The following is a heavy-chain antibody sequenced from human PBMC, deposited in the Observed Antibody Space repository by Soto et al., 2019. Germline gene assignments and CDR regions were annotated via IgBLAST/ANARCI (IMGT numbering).Heavy chain of an antibody. J-gene: IGHJ5*02. V-gene: IGHV4-30-4*01. CDR1: GGSISSGDYY. CDR3: ASRLPGNWFDP. CDR2: IYYSGST. Sequence: SETLSLTCTVSGGSISSGDYYWSCIRQPPGKGLEWIGYIYYSGSTYYNPSLKSRVTISVDTSKNQFSLKLSSVTAADTAVYYCASRLPGNWFDPWGQGTLVTVSS.